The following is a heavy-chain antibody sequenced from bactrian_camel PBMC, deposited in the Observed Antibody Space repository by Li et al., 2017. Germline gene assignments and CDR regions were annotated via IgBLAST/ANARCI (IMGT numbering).Heavy chain of an antibody. D-gene: IGHD3*01. V-gene: IGHV3S26*01. Sequence: QLVESGGGSVQAGGSLRLSCTASGYTSNNFCMGWFRQAPGKEREGVAVVDSDGVTSYAESVKGRFTISKASAKDTLYLQMNNLKPEDTGVYYCAADSPTARADVRTLYAMYLGQGTQVTVS. J-gene: IGHJ4*01. CDR1: GYTSNNFC. CDR2: VDSDGVT.